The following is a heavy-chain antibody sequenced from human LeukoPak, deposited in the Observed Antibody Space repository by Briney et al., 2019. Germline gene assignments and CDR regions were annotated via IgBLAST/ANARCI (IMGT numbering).Heavy chain of an antibody. V-gene: IGHV1-18*01. D-gene: IGHD3-10*01. CDR3: ARAWAYYYGSGSYYYYYGMDV. CDR2: ISAYNGNT. CDR1: GYTFTSSG. Sequence: GASVKVSCKASGYTFTSSGISWVRQAPGQGLEWMGWISAYNGNTNYAQKLLGRVTMTTDTSTGTAYMELRSPRSDDTAVYYCARAWAYYYGSGSYYYYYGMDVWGQGTTVTVSS. J-gene: IGHJ6*02.